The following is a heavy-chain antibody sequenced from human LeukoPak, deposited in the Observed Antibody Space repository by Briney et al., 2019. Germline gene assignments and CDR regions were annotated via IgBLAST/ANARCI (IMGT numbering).Heavy chain of an antibody. Sequence: GGSLRLSCAASGFTFSSYAMSWVRQAPGKGLEWVSAISGSGGSTYYADSVKGRFTISRDNSKNTLYLQMNSLRAEDTAVYYCARGIAEESYYDSSGYYGYYWGQGTLVTVSS. CDR2: ISGSGGST. V-gene: IGHV3-23*01. D-gene: IGHD3-22*01. J-gene: IGHJ4*02. CDR1: GFTFSSYA. CDR3: ARGIAEESYYDSSGYYGYY.